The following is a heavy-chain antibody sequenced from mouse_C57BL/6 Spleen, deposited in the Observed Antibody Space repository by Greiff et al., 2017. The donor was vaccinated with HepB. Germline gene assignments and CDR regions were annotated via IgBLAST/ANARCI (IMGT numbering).Heavy chain of an antibody. V-gene: IGHV5-9*01. CDR1: GFTFSSYT. CDR3: ARLNCAYAMDY. D-gene: IGHD4-1*02. J-gene: IGHJ4*01. Sequence: EVQLVESGGGLVKPGGSLKLSCAASGFTFSSYTMSWVRQTPEKRLEWVATISGGGGNTYYPDSGKGRFTISRDNAKNTLYLQMSSLRSEDTALYYCARLNCAYAMDYWGQGTSVTVSS. CDR2: ISGGGGNT.